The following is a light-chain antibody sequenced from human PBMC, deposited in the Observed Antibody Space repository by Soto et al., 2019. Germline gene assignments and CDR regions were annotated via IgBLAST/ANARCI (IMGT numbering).Light chain of an antibody. V-gene: IGLV2-14*01. Sequence: LTQPASVSGSPGQSITISCTGTSSDIGDYNYVSWYQQYPGKAPKLMIYEVSHRPSGVSNRFSGSKSGNTAPLTISGLQAEDEADYYCSSFTTSSPYVFGTGTKVTVL. J-gene: IGLJ1*01. CDR2: EVS. CDR1: SSDIGDYNY. CDR3: SSFTTSSPYV.